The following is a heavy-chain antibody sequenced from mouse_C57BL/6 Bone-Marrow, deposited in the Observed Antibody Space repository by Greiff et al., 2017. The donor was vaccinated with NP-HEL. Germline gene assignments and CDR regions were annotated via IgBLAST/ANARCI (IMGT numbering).Heavy chain of an antibody. CDR2: INPYNGGT. V-gene: IGHV1-19*01. CDR1: GYTFTDYY. CDR3: ARGDNWALAY. J-gene: IGHJ3*01. D-gene: IGHD4-1*01. Sequence: VQLKQSGPVLVKPGASVKMSCKASGYTFTDYYMNWVKQSHGKSLEWIGVINPYNGGTSYNQKFKGKATLTVDKSSSTAYMELNSLTSEDSAVYDCARGDNWALAYWGQGTLVTVSA.